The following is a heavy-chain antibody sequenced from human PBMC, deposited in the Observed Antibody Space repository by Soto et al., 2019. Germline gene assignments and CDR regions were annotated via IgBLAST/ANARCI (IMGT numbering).Heavy chain of an antibody. Sequence: QQSGPGLVKPSGTLSLPCAVFGNSITTTNWWSWVRQSPGKRLEWIGAIYHSGTSNSNPSLKRGVTFSSDKSKPVCSLKLRSVPAAYTAVYYCARDVGYLYVGGSLGQFGFWGQGPMISVSS. CDR2: IYHSGTS. CDR1: GNSITTTNW. D-gene: IGHD2-15*01. CDR3: ARDVGYLYVGGSLGQFGF. J-gene: IGHJ4*02. V-gene: IGHV4-4*02.